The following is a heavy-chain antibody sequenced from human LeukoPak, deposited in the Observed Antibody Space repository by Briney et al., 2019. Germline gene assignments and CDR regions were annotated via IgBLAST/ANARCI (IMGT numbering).Heavy chain of an antibody. J-gene: IGHJ4*02. CDR2: ISGSGGST. CDR3: AKEGYDSSTTRFDY. CDR1: GFTFSSYA. V-gene: IGHV3-23*01. D-gene: IGHD3-22*01. Sequence: GGSLRLSCAASGFTFSSYAMSWVRQAPGNGLKWVSAISGSGGSTYYADSVKGRFTISRDNSKNTLYLQMNSLRAADTAVYYCAKEGYDSSTTRFDYWGQGTLVTVSS.